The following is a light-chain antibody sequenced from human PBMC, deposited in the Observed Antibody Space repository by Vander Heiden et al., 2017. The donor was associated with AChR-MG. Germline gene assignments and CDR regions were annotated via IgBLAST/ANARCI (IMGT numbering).Light chain of an antibody. Sequence: SYELTQPPSVSVSPGQTASITCSGDKLVDKYACWYQQKPGQSPVLVIYQESKRLSGIPGRFSGSNSGNTATLTISGTQAIDEADYYCQAWDSSTVVFGGGTKLTVL. CDR3: QAWDSSTVV. CDR2: QES. CDR1: KLVDKY. V-gene: IGLV3-1*01. J-gene: IGLJ2*01.